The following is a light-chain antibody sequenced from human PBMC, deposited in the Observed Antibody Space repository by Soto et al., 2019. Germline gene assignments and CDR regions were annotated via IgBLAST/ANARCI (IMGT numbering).Light chain of an antibody. J-gene: IGKJ3*01. CDR3: QRYNSAPFT. CDR2: AAS. Sequence: DIQMTQSPSSLSASVGDRVTITCRASQDISNYLAWFQQKPGKVPELLISAASTLHSGVASRFSGSGSGTDFTLTISSLQPEDVATYYCQRYNSAPFTFGPGTKVDIK. V-gene: IGKV1-27*01. CDR1: QDISNY.